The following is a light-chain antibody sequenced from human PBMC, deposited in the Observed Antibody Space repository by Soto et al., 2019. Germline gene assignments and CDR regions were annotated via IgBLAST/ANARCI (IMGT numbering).Light chain of an antibody. CDR1: QSISSY. V-gene: IGKV1-39*01. CDR2: AAS. J-gene: IGKJ5*01. Sequence: DIQMTQSPSSLFASVGDRVTMTCPASQSISSYLNWYQQKPGKAPKLLIYAASSLQSGVPSRFSGSGSGTDFTLTISNVQPEDFATYYCQPTYSTPQPVGQGTRLEIK. CDR3: QPTYSTPQP.